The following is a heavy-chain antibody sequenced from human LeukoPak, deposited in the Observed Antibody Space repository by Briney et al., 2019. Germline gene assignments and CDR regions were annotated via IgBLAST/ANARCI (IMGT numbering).Heavy chain of an antibody. J-gene: IGHJ4*02. V-gene: IGHV4-61*01. CDR2: ISYSGST. D-gene: IGHD3-10*01. CDR3: ARRGGSGRSFDY. CDR1: GGSVSSGNYY. Sequence: SETLSLTCTVSGGSVSSGNYYWSWIWQPPGKGLEWIGYISYSGSTKYNPSLESRVTISIDTSKNQFSLALSSVTAADTAVYYCARRGGSGRSFDYWGQGTLVTVSS.